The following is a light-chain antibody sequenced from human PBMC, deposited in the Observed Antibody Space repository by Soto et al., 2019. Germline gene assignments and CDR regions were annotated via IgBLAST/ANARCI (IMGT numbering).Light chain of an antibody. Sequence: EIAMTQSPTTLSVSPGERATLSCTTSQSVGSDLAWYQQKPGQAPRLLIYDASTRATGVPARFSGSGSGTDVTLTISSLQSEDFAVYYCQEYINWPRLTFGGGTKV. CDR1: QSVGSD. J-gene: IGKJ4*01. CDR3: QEYINWPRLT. CDR2: DAS. V-gene: IGKV3-15*01.